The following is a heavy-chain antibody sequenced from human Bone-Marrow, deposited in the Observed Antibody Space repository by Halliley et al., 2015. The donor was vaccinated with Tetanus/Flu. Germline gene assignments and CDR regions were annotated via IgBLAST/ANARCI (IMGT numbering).Heavy chain of an antibody. D-gene: IGHD1-7*01. V-gene: IGHV4-39*01. J-gene: IGHJ6*02. CDR3: ARTRNSHYFGMDV. Sequence: WVGSVYSDGFTYYNPSPKLRVPISIDTSKKQFSLRLTSVTAADTAVYYCARTRNSHYFGMDVWGQGTTVTVSS. CDR2: VYSDGFT.